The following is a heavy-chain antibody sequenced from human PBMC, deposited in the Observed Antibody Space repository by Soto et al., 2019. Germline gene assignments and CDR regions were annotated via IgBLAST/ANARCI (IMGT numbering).Heavy chain of an antibody. CDR3: AKSQDPWDQDCGGDCYPDY. CDR2: ISGSGGST. Sequence: GGSLRLSCAASGFTFSSYAMSWVRQAPGKGLEWVSAISGSGGSTYYADSVKGRFTISRDNSKNTLYLQMNSLRAEDAAVYYCAKSQDPWDQDCGGDCYPDYWGQGTLVTVSS. V-gene: IGHV3-23*01. J-gene: IGHJ4*02. CDR1: GFTFSSYA. D-gene: IGHD2-21*02.